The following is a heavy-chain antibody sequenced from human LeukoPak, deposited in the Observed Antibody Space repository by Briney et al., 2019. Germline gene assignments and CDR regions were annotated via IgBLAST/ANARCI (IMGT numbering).Heavy chain of an antibody. V-gene: IGHV1-18*01. D-gene: IGHD5-12*01. Sequence: ASVKVSCKASGYTFTSYGISWVRQAPGQGLEWMGWISAYNGNTNYAQKLQGRVTMTTDTSTSTAYMELRSLRSDDTAVYYCAREVSSGYASTLNLFDYWGQGTLVTVSS. CDR2: ISAYNGNT. J-gene: IGHJ4*02. CDR1: GYTFTSYG. CDR3: AREVSSGYASTLNLFDY.